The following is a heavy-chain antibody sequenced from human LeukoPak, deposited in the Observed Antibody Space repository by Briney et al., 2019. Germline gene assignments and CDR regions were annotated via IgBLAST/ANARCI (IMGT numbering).Heavy chain of an antibody. CDR1: GGSISSGSYF. D-gene: IGHD6-6*01. Sequence: TSETLSLTCTVSGGSISSGSYFWSWIRQPAGKGLEWIGRIYTSGSTNYNPSLKSRVTISVDTSKNQFSLKLSSVTAADTAVYYCARRSHYSSSSGINYWGQGTLVPVSS. J-gene: IGHJ4*02. CDR3: ARRSHYSSSSGINY. V-gene: IGHV4-61*02. CDR2: IYTSGST.